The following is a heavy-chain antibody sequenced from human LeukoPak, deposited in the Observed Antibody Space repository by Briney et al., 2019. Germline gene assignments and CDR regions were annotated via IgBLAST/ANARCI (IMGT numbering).Heavy chain of an antibody. CDR3: AKGRPHRGWASSWAHRKTGAFDI. CDR2: ISGSGGST. V-gene: IGHV3-23*01. J-gene: IGHJ3*02. D-gene: IGHD6-13*01. CDR1: GFTFSSYA. Sequence: GGSLRLSCAASGFTFSSYAMSWVRLAPGKGLEWVSAISGSGGSTYYADSVKGRFTISRDNSKNTLYLQMNSLRAEDTAVYYCAKGRPHRGWASSWAHRKTGAFDIWGQGTMVTVSS.